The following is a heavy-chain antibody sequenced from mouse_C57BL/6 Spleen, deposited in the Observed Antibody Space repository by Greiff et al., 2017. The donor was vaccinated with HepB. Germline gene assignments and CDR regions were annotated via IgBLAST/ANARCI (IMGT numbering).Heavy chain of an antibody. CDR1: GYTFTSYW. V-gene: IGHV1-5*01. CDR3: TREEEFDGYPYYFDY. Sequence: EVQLQESGTVLARPGASVKMSCKTSGYTFTSYWMHWVKQRPGQGLEWIGAIYPGNSDTSYNQKFKGKAKLTAVTSASTAYMELSSLTNEDSAVYYCTREEEFDGYPYYFDYWGQGTTLTVSS. CDR2: IYPGNSDT. D-gene: IGHD2-3*01. J-gene: IGHJ2*01.